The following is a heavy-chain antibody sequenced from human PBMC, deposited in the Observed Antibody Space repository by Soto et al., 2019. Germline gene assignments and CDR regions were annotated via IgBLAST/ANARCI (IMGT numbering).Heavy chain of an antibody. V-gene: IGHV1-46*02. J-gene: IGHJ6*02. D-gene: IGHD2-2*01. CDR3: ARDKWSIVVIPAANNYYGMDV. CDR1: RYTVNIYE. CDR2: INPSGGST. Sequence: ASVKISRTSSRYTVNIYEIHGVRQAPGQGLEWMGIINPSGGSTSYAQKFQGRVTMTRDTSTSTVYMELSSLRSEDTAVYYCARDKWSIVVIPAANNYYGMDVWGQGTRVTVSS.